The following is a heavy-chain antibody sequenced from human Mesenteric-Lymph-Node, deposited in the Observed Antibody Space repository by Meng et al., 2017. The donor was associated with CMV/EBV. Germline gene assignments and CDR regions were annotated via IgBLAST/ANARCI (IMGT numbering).Heavy chain of an antibody. CDR3: ARTVSPRRGFYYGMDV. Sequence: SETLSLTCTVSGGSISSYYWNWIRQPPGKGLEWIGFIYYSGSTDYNPSLKSRITISADTSKNQFSLKLNSVTAADAAVYYCARTVSPRRGFYYGMDVWGQGTTVTVSS. D-gene: IGHD4-11*01. V-gene: IGHV4-59*13. CDR1: GGSISSYY. J-gene: IGHJ6*02. CDR2: IYYSGST.